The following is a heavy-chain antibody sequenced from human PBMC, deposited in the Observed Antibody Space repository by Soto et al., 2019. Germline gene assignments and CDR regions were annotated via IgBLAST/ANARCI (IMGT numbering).Heavy chain of an antibody. D-gene: IGHD7-27*01. V-gene: IGHV3-74*01. CDR3: ARDGDPGEDYYYYGMDV. Sequence: GGSLRLSCAASGFTFSSYWMHWVRQAPGKGLVWVSRINSDGSSTSYADSVKGRFTISRDNAKNTLYLQMNSLRAEDTAVYYCARDGDPGEDYYYYGMDVWGQGTTVTVSS. CDR2: INSDGSST. CDR1: GFTFSSYW. J-gene: IGHJ6*02.